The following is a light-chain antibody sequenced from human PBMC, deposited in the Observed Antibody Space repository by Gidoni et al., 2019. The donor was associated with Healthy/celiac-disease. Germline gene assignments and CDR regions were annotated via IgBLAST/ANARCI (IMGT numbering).Light chain of an antibody. Sequence: DIQMTQSPSSLSASVGDRVTITCRASQSISSYLNWYQQKPGKAPKLLIYDASSLQSGVPSRFSGSGSGTDFTLTISSLQPEDFATYYCQQSYSTPPAFXPXTKVDIK. J-gene: IGKJ3*01. V-gene: IGKV1-39*01. CDR1: QSISSY. CDR3: QQSYSTPPA. CDR2: DAS.